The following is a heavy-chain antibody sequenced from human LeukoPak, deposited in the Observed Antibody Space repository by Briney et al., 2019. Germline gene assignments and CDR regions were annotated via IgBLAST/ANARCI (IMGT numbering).Heavy chain of an antibody. CDR3: ATDYYGSGLEKYYFGY. CDR1: GYTLTELS. CDR2: FDPEDGET. Sequence: ASVKVSCKVSGYTLTELSMHWVRQAPGKGLEWMGGFDPEDGETIYAQKFQGRVTMTEDTSTDTAYMELSSLRSEDTAVYYCATDYYGSGLEKYYFGYWGQGTLVTVSS. J-gene: IGHJ4*02. D-gene: IGHD3-10*01. V-gene: IGHV1-24*01.